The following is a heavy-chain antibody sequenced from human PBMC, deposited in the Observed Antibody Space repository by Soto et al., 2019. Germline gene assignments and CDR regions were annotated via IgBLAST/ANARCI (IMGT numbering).Heavy chain of an antibody. Sequence: ASVKVSCKASGYTFTSYGISWVRQAPGQGLEWMGWISAYNGNTNYAQKFQGRVTITADESTSTAYMELSSLRSEDTAVYYCARDPFGYCSGGSCYQYYYGMDVWGQGTTVTVSS. CDR2: ISAYNGNT. D-gene: IGHD2-15*01. J-gene: IGHJ6*02. CDR1: GYTFTSYG. CDR3: ARDPFGYCSGGSCYQYYYGMDV. V-gene: IGHV1-18*01.